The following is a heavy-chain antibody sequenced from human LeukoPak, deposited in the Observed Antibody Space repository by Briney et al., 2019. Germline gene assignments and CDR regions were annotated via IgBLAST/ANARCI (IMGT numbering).Heavy chain of an antibody. CDR3: AKGYCSSTSCYLYYFDY. V-gene: IGHV3-23*01. CDR2: ISGSGGST. D-gene: IGHD2-2*01. CDR1: GFTFSSYA. Sequence: PGGSLRLSCAASGFTFSSYAMSWVRQAPGKGLEWVSAISGSGGSTYYADSVKGRCTISRDNSKNTLYLQMNSLRAEDTAVYYCAKGYCSSTSCYLYYFDYWGQGTLVTVSS. J-gene: IGHJ4*02.